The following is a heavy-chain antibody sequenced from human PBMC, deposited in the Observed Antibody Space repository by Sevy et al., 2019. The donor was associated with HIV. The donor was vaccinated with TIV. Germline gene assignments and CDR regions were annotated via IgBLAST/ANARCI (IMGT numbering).Heavy chain of an antibody. Sequence: GGSLRLSCEASGFTFSSHWMHWVRQGPGKGLVWVSRINSDGSTISYAYSVKGRFTISRDNAKNTLYLQMNSLRAEDTAVYYCARRGGYYDFWSGYWNDAFDIWGQGTMVTVSS. V-gene: IGHV3-74*01. CDR1: GFTFSSHW. J-gene: IGHJ3*02. D-gene: IGHD3-3*01. CDR2: INSDGSTI. CDR3: ARRGGYYDFWSGYWNDAFDI.